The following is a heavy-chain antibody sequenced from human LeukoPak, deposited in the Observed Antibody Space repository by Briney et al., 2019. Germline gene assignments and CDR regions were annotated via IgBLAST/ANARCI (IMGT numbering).Heavy chain of an antibody. CDR3: ARGVPKTSYYYYYMDV. CDR2: INQDGSDK. V-gene: IGHV3-7*01. D-gene: IGHD4-11*01. Sequence: GGSLRLSCAASGFTFSSYWMNWVRRAPGKGLEWVANINQDGSDKYYVDSVKGRFTISRDNAKNSLYLQMNSLRAEDTAVYYCARGVPKTSYYYYYMDVWGKGTTVTVSS. CDR1: GFTFSSYW. J-gene: IGHJ6*03.